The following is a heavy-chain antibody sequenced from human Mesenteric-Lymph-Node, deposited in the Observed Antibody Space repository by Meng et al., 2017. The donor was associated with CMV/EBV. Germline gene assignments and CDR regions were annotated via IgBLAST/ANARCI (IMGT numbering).Heavy chain of an antibody. CDR1: RFTFSSYA. D-gene: IGHD3-22*01. Sequence: GESLKISCAASRFTFSSYAMNWVRQAPGKGLEWVSAVGGSGTNTYYADSVTGRFTISRDNAKNSLYLQMNSLRVEDTAVYYCARDGYDSTGLPTWFDPWGQGTLVTVSS. CDR3: ARDGYDSTGLPTWFDP. J-gene: IGHJ5*02. V-gene: IGHV3-23*01. CDR2: VGGSGTNT.